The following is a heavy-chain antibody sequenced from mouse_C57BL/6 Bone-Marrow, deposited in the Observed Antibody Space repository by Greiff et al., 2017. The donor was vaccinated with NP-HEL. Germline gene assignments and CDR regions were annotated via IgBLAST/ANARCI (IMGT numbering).Heavy chain of an antibody. CDR1: GYTFTSYD. J-gene: IGHJ3*01. V-gene: IGHV1-85*01. Sequence: VHLVESGPELVKPGASVKLSCKASGYTFTSYDINWVKQRPGQGLEWIGWIYPRDGSTKYNEKFKGKATLTVDTSSSTAYMELHSLTSEDSAVYFCARSYPYGSIPFAYWGQGTLVTVSA. D-gene: IGHD1-1*01. CDR2: IYPRDGST. CDR3: ARSYPYGSIPFAY.